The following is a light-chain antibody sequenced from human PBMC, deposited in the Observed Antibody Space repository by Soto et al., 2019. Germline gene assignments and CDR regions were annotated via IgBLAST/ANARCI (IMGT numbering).Light chain of an antibody. CDR3: QQYNNWPPVT. J-gene: IGKJ1*01. Sequence: DIQMTQSPTVKSASVGERVTITCRASQGISYYLAWFQQQPGKVPKRLIYAASNLESGVPSRFSGSGSGTEFTLTISSLQPEDFATYYCQQYNNWPPVTFGLGTKVDIK. CDR2: AAS. CDR1: QGISYY. V-gene: IGKV1-17*03.